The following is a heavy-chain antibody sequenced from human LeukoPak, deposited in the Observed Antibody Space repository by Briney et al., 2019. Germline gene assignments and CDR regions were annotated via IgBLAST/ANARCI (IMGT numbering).Heavy chain of an antibody. Sequence: SETLSLTCTVSGGSISSYYWSWIRQPPGKGLEWIGYIYYSGSTNYNPSLKSRVTISVDTSKNQFSLKLSSVTAADTAVYYCASSRPTVTTPFDYWGQGTLVTVSS. D-gene: IGHD4-11*01. V-gene: IGHV4-59*01. CDR1: GGSISSYY. CDR2: IYYSGST. J-gene: IGHJ4*02. CDR3: ASSRPTVTTPFDY.